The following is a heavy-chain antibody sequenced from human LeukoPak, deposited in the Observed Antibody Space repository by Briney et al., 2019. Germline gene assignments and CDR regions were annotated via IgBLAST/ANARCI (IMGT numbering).Heavy chain of an antibody. V-gene: IGHV1-2*04. CDR1: GYTFTGYY. Sequence: ASVKVSCKASGYTFTGYYMHWVRQAPGQGLEWMGWINPNSGGTNYAQKFQGWVTMTRDTSISTAYMELSRLRSDDTAVYYCARGKTTVTTVLGYWGQGTLVTVSS. CDR2: INPNSGGT. D-gene: IGHD4-17*01. J-gene: IGHJ4*02. CDR3: ARGKTTVTTVLGY.